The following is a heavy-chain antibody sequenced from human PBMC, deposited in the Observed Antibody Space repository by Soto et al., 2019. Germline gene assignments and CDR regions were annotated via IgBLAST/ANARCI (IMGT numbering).Heavy chain of an antibody. J-gene: IGHJ4*02. CDR3: ARVYDILTGEIDY. Sequence: PSEILSLTCTVSGGSISSYYWSWIRQPPGKGLEWIGYIYYSGSTNYNPSLKSRVTISVDTSKNQFSLKLSSVTAADTAVYYCARVYDILTGEIDYWGQGTLVTVSS. CDR1: GGSISSYY. V-gene: IGHV4-59*01. D-gene: IGHD3-9*01. CDR2: IYYSGST.